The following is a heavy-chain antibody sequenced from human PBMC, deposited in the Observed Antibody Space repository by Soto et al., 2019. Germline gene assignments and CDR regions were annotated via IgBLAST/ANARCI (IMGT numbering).Heavy chain of an antibody. Sequence: VGSLRLSCAASGFTFSSYEMNWVRQAPGKGLEWVSYISSSGSTIYYADSVKGRFTISRDNAKNSLYLQMNSLRAEDTAVYYCASGPYCSGGSCYSGDYYYGMDVWGEGTTVTVYS. CDR2: ISSSGSTI. D-gene: IGHD2-15*01. CDR1: GFTFSSYE. V-gene: IGHV3-48*03. J-gene: IGHJ6*04. CDR3: ASGPYCSGGSCYSGDYYYGMDV.